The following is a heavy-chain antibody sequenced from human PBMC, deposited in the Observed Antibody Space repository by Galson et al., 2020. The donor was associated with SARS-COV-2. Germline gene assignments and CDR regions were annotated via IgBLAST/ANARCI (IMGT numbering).Heavy chain of an antibody. CDR1: GVSISTDTYY. CDR3: AKVASGRLFDY. CDR2: IYYTGST. J-gene: IGHJ4*02. Sequence: SETLSLTCSVSGVSISTDTYYWGWIRQPPGKGLEWIGTIYYTGSTYFNPSLKSRVTISVDTSKNQFSLQLSSVTAADTTVYYCAKVASGRLFDYWGQGTLITVSS. V-gene: IGHV4-39*07. D-gene: IGHD3-10*01.